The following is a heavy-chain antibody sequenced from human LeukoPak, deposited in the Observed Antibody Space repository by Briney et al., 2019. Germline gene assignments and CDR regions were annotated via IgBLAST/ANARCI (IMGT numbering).Heavy chain of an antibody. CDR3: ARGPYSYDSSGAFDI. Sequence: ASETLSLTCTVSGNSISSYYWSWIRQPPGKGLEWIGYIYYTGSTNYNPSLKSRVTISVDTSKNQFSLKLSSVTAADTAVYFCARGPYSYDSSGAFDIWGQGTMVTVSS. V-gene: IGHV4-59*08. CDR2: IYYTGST. CDR1: GNSISSYY. D-gene: IGHD3-22*01. J-gene: IGHJ3*02.